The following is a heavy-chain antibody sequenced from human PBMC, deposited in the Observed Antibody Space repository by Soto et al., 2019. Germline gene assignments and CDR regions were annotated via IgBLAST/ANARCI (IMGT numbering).Heavy chain of an antibody. Sequence: QITLKESGPTLVKPTQTLTLTCTFSGFSLSTSGVGVGWIRQPPGKALEWLALIYWDDDKRYSPSLKSRLTITNDTSKNQVVLTMTNMDPVDTATYYCALHLSRGYSYGRIPYYYYGMDVWGQGTTVTVSS. J-gene: IGHJ6*02. CDR1: GFSLSTSGVG. CDR3: ALHLSRGYSYGRIPYYYYGMDV. CDR2: IYWDDDK. V-gene: IGHV2-5*02. D-gene: IGHD5-18*01.